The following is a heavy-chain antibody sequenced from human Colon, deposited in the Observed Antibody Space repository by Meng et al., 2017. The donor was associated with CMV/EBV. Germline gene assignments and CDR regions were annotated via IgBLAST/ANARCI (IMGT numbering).Heavy chain of an antibody. CDR2: ISYDGSNK. V-gene: IGHV3-30-3*01. D-gene: IGHD4-17*01. CDR1: GFTFSSYA. J-gene: IGHJ3*02. CDR3: ASTVTTFFFDAFDI. Sequence: GESLKISCAASGFTFSSYAMHWVRQAPGKGLEWVAVISYDGSNKYYADSVKGRFTISRDNSKNTLYLQMNSLRAEDMAVYYCASTVTTFFFDAFDIWGQGTMVTVSS.